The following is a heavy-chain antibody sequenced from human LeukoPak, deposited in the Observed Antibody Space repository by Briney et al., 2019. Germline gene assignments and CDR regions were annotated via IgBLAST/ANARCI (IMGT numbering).Heavy chain of an antibody. CDR3: ARVTWSSSSCFEY. CDR1: GFTFSSYS. J-gene: IGHJ4*02. Sequence: PGGSLRLSRAASGFTFSSYSMNWVRQAPGKGLEWVSSISSSSSYIYYADSVKGRFTISRDNAKNSLYLQMNSLRAEDTAVYYCARVTWSSSSCFEYWGQGTLVTVSS. CDR2: ISSSSSYI. D-gene: IGHD6-13*01. V-gene: IGHV3-21*01.